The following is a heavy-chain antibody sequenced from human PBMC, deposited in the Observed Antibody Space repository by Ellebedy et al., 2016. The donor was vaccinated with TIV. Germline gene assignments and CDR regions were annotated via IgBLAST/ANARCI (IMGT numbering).Heavy chain of an antibody. J-gene: IGHJ4*02. V-gene: IGHV3-23*01. D-gene: IGHD3-22*01. CDR1: GFTFSSFA. CDR2: ISADSANT. CDR3: AKGSSSGFNYDRVGFEY. Sequence: GGSLRLSCAASGFTFSSFAMHWVRQAPGKGLEWLSVISADSANTFHAESVKGRFTISRDNSKNTLYVQLNRLTTEDTAVYFCAKGSSSGFNYDRVGFEYWGQGTLVTVSS.